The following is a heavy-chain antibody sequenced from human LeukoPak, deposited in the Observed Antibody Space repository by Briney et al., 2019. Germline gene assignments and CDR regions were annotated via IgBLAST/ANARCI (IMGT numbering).Heavy chain of an antibody. J-gene: IGHJ3*02. CDR3: ARSTIFGVRDLLDAFDI. V-gene: IGHV4-61*02. CDR2: IYTSGST. D-gene: IGHD3-3*01. Sequence: SETLSLTCTVSGGSISSGSYYWSWIRQPAGKGLEWIGRIYTSGSTNYNPSLKSRVTISVDTSKNQFSLKLSSVTAADTAVYYCARSTIFGVRDLLDAFDIWGQGTMVTVSS. CDR1: GGSISSGSYY.